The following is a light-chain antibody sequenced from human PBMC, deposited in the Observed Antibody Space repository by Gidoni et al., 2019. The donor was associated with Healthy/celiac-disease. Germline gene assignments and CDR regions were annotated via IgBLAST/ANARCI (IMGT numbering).Light chain of an antibody. Sequence: IVLTESPDSLAVSLGERATINCKSSQSVLYSSNNKNYLAWYQQKPGQPPKLPIYWASNRESGVPDRFSGSGSGTDFTLTISSLQAEDVAVYYCQQYYSTPITFGQGTRLEIK. J-gene: IGKJ5*01. CDR3: QQYYSTPIT. V-gene: IGKV4-1*01. CDR2: WAS. CDR1: QSVLYSSNNKNY.